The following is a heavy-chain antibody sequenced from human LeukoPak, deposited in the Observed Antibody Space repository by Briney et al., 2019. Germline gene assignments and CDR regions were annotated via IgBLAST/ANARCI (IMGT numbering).Heavy chain of an antibody. CDR2: INWNGGTT. CDR1: GFNLDESG. Sequence: GGSLRLSCAAYGFNLDESGFTWVRQVPGKGLEWVSGINWNGGTTAYADSVRGRFTISRDNARASVYLQMDNLRADDTAFYFCARCIGPPVPDFFDDWGQGTLVTVSS. CDR3: ARCIGPPVPDFFDD. D-gene: IGHD3-16*01. J-gene: IGHJ4*02. V-gene: IGHV3-20*04.